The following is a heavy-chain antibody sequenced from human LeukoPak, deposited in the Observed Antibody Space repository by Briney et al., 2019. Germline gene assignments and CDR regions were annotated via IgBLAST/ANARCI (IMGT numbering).Heavy chain of an antibody. Sequence: SVKVSCKASGGTFSSYAISWVRQAPGQGLEWMGGIIPIFGTANYAQKFQGRVTITADESTSTAYMELSSLRSEDTAVYYCARHLFGYCSSTSCYEGEFDYWGQGTLVTVSS. V-gene: IGHV1-69*01. CDR3: ARHLFGYCSSTSCYEGEFDY. CDR1: GGTFSSYA. D-gene: IGHD2-2*03. J-gene: IGHJ4*02. CDR2: IIPIFGTA.